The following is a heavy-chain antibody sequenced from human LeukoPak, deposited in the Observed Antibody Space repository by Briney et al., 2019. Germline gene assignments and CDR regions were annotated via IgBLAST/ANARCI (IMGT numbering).Heavy chain of an antibody. CDR3: ARERSLWFGELLQTAFDY. D-gene: IGHD3-10*01. V-gene: IGHV4-31*03. CDR1: GGSISSGGYY. J-gene: IGHJ4*02. CDR2: IYYSGST. Sequence: SETLSLTCTVSGGSISSGGYYWSWIRQHPGKGLEWIGYIYYSGSTYYNPSLKSRVTISVDTSKNQFSLKLSSVTAADTAVYYCARERSLWFGELLQTAFDYWGQGTLVTVSS.